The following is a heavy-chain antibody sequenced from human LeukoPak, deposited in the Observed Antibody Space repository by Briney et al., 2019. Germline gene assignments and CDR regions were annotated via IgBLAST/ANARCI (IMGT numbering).Heavy chain of an antibody. CDR1: GGTFSSYA. Sequence: EASVKVSCTASGGTFSSYAISWVRQAPGQGLEWMGGIIPIFGTANYAQKFQGRVTITADESTSTAYMELSSLRSEDTAVYYCARENCSGGSCYRYYYYGMDVWGQGTTVTVSS. CDR2: IIPIFGTA. J-gene: IGHJ6*02. V-gene: IGHV1-69*13. D-gene: IGHD2-15*01. CDR3: ARENCSGGSCYRYYYYGMDV.